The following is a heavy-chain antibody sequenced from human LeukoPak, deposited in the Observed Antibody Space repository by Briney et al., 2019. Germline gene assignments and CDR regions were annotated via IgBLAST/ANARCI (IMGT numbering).Heavy chain of an antibody. Sequence: PGGSLRLSCAASGFTFSTYAMHWVRQAPGKGLEWVANIKQDGSEKYYVDSVKGRFTISRDNAKNSLYLQMNSLRAEDTAVYYCATRRITMVRELLGAFDIWGQGTMVTVSS. V-gene: IGHV3-7*01. J-gene: IGHJ3*02. D-gene: IGHD3-10*01. CDR2: IKQDGSEK. CDR1: GFTFSTYA. CDR3: ATRRITMVRELLGAFDI.